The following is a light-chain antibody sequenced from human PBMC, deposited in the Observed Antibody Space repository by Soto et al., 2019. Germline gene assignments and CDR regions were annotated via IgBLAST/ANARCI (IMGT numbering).Light chain of an antibody. V-gene: IGKV3-20*01. Sequence: EIVLTQSPGTLSLSPGERATLSCRASQSVSSNYLAWYQQRPGQAPRLLIFGASYRAAGIPDRFSGSGSGTDFILTISRLEPEDFAVYFCQHYGSSPPEFTFGPGTKVDSK. CDR3: QHYGSSPPEFT. CDR1: QSVSSNY. CDR2: GAS. J-gene: IGKJ3*01.